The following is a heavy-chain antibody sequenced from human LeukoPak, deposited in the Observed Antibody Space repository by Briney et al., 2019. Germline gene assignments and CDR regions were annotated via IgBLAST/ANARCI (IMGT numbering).Heavy chain of an antibody. D-gene: IGHD4-17*01. CDR2: IYYSGST. CDR1: GDFLSSGSYY. CDR3: ARLCQVTTCAKFEY. Sequence: SETLSLTCSVSGDFLSSGSYYWGWIRQSPGKGLTWIGSIYYSGSTLYNASFESRVTMSVDMSKNQFFLKLSSVTAADTAVYSCARLCQVTTCAKFEYWGQGILVTVSA. V-gene: IGHV4-39*01. J-gene: IGHJ4*02.